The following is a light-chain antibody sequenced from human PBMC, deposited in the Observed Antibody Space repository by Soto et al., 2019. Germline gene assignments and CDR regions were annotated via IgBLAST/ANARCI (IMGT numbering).Light chain of an antibody. CDR1: QSVISSY. CDR3: QKYGSSPFT. V-gene: IGKV3-20*01. J-gene: IGKJ3*01. Sequence: EIVLTQSPGTLSLSPGERATLSCRASQSVISSYLDWYLQKPGQAPRLLIYGASSRATGIPDRFSGSGSGTDFTLTISRLEPEDFAVYYCQKYGSSPFTFGPGTKVDIK. CDR2: GAS.